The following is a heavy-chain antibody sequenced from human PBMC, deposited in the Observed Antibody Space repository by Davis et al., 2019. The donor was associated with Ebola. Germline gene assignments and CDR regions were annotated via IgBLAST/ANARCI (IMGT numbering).Heavy chain of an antibody. D-gene: IGHD5-12*01. Sequence: GGSLRLSCAASGFTFSGSAMHWVRQASGKGLEWVGRFRSKANSYATAYAASVKGRFTISRDDSTNTAYLQMNSLKTEDTAVYYCTRTVATSDYWGQGTLVTVSS. CDR1: GFTFSGSA. CDR3: TRTVATSDY. J-gene: IGHJ4*02. CDR2: FRSKANSYAT. V-gene: IGHV3-73*01.